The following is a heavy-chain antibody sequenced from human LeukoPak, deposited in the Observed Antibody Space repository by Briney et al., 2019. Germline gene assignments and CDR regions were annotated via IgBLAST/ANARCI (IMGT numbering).Heavy chain of an antibody. CDR3: ASGVNYFDY. V-gene: IGHV3-21*01. Sequence: PGGSRRLSCAASGFTFSSYNMKWVHQAPGKGLEWVSSISSRSSYIFYADSVKGRFTISRDNAKKSLYLQMNSLRAEDTAVYYCASGVNYFDYWGQGTLVTVSS. CDR2: ISSRSSYI. D-gene: IGHD3-3*01. CDR1: GFTFSSYN. J-gene: IGHJ4*02.